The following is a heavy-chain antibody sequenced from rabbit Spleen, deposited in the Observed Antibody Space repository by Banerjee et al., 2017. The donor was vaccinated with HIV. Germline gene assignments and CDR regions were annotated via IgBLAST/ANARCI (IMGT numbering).Heavy chain of an antibody. V-gene: IGHV1S43*01. CDR2: IYAGRGST. D-gene: IGHD4-1*01. CDR1: GFSYNSNYY. J-gene: IGHJ3*01. Sequence: QEQLVESGGGLVKPGASLTLTCKASGFSYNSNYYMCWVRQAPGKGLEWIGIIYAGRGSTDYASWVNGRFTISSDNAQSTVDLKMTSLTAADTATYFCARAIVPWLGLTRLDLWGQGTLVTV. CDR3: ARAIVPWLGLTRLDL.